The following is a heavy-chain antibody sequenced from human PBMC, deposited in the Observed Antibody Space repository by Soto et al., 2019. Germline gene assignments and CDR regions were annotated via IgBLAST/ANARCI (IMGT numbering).Heavy chain of an antibody. CDR3: AGWWTTGGLDF. Sequence: QVQLVESGGGVVQPGTSLRLSCVGSGFTFRRYVIHWVRQAPGKGLEWVALTSYDGSNNFYGDSVKGRFTISRHNSRNTVDLQMYSLKFEDTALYYWAGWWTTGGLDFWGQGTLVSVSS. D-gene: IGHD2-15*01. V-gene: IGHV3-33*05. CDR2: TSYDGSNN. J-gene: IGHJ4*02. CDR1: GFTFRRYV.